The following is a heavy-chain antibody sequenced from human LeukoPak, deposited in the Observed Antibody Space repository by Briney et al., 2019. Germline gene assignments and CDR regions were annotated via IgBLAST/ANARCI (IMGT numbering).Heavy chain of an antibody. J-gene: IGHJ4*02. CDR2: INSDGSST. D-gene: IGHD6-19*01. Sequence: GGSLRLSCAASGFTFSSYWMHWVRQAPGKGLVWVSRINSDGSSTSYADSVKGRFTISRDNAKNTLYLQMNSLRAEDTAVYYCARGGGSGWTKIDYWGQGTLVTVSS. CDR1: GFTFSSYW. CDR3: ARGGGSGWTKIDY. V-gene: IGHV3-74*01.